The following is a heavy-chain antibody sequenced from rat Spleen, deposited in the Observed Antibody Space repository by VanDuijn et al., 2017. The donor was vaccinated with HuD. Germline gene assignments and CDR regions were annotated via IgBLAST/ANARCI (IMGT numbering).Heavy chain of an antibody. V-gene: IGHV5-34*01. CDR1: GFTFTDYG. CDR2: ISKSSGTI. CDR3: AKDDDLFDY. J-gene: IGHJ2*01. Sequence: EVQLVESGGGLVQPGRSLKLSCVASGFTFTDYGMNWIRQAPGKGLEWVAYISKSSGTIDYADTVKGRFTISRDNAKNTLYLQLSSLRSEDTALYYCAKDDDLFDYWGQGVMVTVSS.